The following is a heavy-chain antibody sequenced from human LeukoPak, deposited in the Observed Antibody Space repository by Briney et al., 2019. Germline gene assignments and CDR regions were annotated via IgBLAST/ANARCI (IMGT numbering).Heavy chain of an antibody. CDR1: GYMLTEVS. Sequence: ASVKVSCKVPGYMLTEVSIHWVRQAPGQGLEWMGWISAYNGNTNYAQKLQGRVTMTTDTSTSTAYMELRSLRSDDTAVYYCAREVPYDSSRYYQPFDYWGQGTLVTVSS. CDR2: ISAYNGNT. D-gene: IGHD3-22*01. J-gene: IGHJ4*02. CDR3: AREVPYDSSRYYQPFDY. V-gene: IGHV1-18*01.